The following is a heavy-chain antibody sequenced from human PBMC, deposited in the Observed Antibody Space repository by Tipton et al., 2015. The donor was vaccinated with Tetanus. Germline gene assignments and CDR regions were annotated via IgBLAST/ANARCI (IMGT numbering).Heavy chain of an antibody. J-gene: IGHJ4*02. CDR1: GFTFSKYW. D-gene: IGHD3-3*01. Sequence: SLRLSCAASGFTFSKYWMHWVRQAAGKGLVWVSRINSDGGSTTYADFVKGRFTVSRDNPKNTVDLQMNGLRAEDTAVYYCVADFWSGYYSGGDFWGLGSQVTVSS. CDR2: INSDGGST. CDR3: VADFWSGYYSGGDF. V-gene: IGHV3-74*01.